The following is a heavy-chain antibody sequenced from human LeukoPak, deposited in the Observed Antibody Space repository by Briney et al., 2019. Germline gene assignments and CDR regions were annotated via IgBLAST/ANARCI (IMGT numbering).Heavy chain of an antibody. Sequence: PSQTLSLTCAVSGDSISSGTYSWNWIRQPPGRGLEWIGYIYHSGSTYYNPSLKSRVTMSVDRSKNHFSLKLSSLTAADTAVYYCVRGFFVRKNPGSWFDPWGQGTLVTVSS. CDR1: GDSISSGTYS. V-gene: IGHV4-30-2*01. CDR3: VRGFFVRKNPGSWFDP. J-gene: IGHJ5*02. D-gene: IGHD3-10*01. CDR2: IYHSGST.